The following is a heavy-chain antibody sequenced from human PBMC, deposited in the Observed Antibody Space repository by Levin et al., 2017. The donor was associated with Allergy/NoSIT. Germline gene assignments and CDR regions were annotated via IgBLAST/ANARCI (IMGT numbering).Heavy chain of an antibody. J-gene: IGHJ4*02. Sequence: LSLTCAASGFTFSSSHMHWVRQTPGKGLEWVALISSDGNNKPYADSVKSRFTISRDNSKNMLFLETNSLRAEDTAVYYCAREGYSSGYAGAFDYWGQGTLVTVSS. CDR2: ISSDGNNK. CDR3: AREGYSSGYAGAFDY. CDR1: GFTFSSSH. D-gene: IGHD3-22*01. V-gene: IGHV3-30*04.